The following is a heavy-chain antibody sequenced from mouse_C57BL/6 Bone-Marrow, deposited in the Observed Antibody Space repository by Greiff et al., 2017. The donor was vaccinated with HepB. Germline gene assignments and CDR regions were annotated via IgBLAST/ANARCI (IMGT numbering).Heavy chain of an antibody. CDR1: GYTFTSYG. CDR3: ARRGTYGSSPWFAY. J-gene: IGHJ3*01. D-gene: IGHD1-1*01. Sequence: VMLVESGAELARPGASVKLSCKASGYTFTSYGISWVKQRTGQGLEWIGEIYPRSGNTYYNEKFKGKATLTADKSSSTAYMELRSLTSEDSAVYFCARRGTYGSSPWFAYWGQGTLVTVSA. CDR2: IYPRSGNT. V-gene: IGHV1-81*01.